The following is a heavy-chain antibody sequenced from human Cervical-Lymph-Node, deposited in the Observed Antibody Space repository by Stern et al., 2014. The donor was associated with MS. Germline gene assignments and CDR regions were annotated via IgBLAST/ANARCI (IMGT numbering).Heavy chain of an antibody. Sequence: EDQLVESGGGLVQPGGSLKVSCAASGSSLSGSAIHWVRPASGQGLEWVGRIRSEANNYATTYAASVKGRFIISRDASKNTAYLQMDSLKTEDSAVYYCTRQLDHYFYYGLDVWGQGTTVTVSS. CDR2: IRSEANNYAT. CDR1: GSSLSGSA. V-gene: IGHV3-73*01. J-gene: IGHJ6*02. CDR3: TRQLDHYFYYGLDV.